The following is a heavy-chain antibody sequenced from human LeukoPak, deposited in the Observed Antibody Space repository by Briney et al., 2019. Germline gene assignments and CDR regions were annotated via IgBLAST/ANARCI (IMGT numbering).Heavy chain of an antibody. J-gene: IGHJ6*03. Sequence: PSETLSLTCTVSGGSISSFYWSWIRQPAGKGLEWIGRIFTSGSTNYNPSLKSRVTMSVDTSKNQFSLKVNSVTAADTAVYYCARARYGSGSYHYMDVWGKGTTVTISS. CDR3: ARARYGSGSYHYMDV. CDR1: GGSISSFY. D-gene: IGHD3-10*01. CDR2: IFTSGST. V-gene: IGHV4-4*07.